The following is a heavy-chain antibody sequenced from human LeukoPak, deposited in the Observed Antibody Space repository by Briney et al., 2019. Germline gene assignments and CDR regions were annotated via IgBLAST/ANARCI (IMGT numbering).Heavy chain of an antibody. J-gene: IGHJ6*03. D-gene: IGHD2-15*01. CDR1: GGSLTGYS. V-gene: IGHV4-34*01. CDR3: ARGLATPSRLFFDCYFMDV. CDR2: INQVERT. Sequence: PSETMSLTCAVHGGSLTGYSWAWVRQSPGEGLEWIGEINQVERTIYSPSLESRVYISLEASRNQFFLQLTSVAAADTAMYYCARGLATPSRLFFDCYFMDVWGPGTPVTVSS.